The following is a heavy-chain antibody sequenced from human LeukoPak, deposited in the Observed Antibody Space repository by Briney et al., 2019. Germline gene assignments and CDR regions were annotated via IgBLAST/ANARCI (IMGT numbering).Heavy chain of an antibody. CDR1: GGSFSGYY. J-gene: IGHJ4*02. CDR2: INHSGST. CDR3: ARGRVPAAI. Sequence: SETLSLTCAVYGGSFSGYYWSWIRQPPGRGLEWIGEINHSGSTDYNPSLKSRVTISVDTSKNQFSLKLSSVTAADTAVYYCARGRVPAAIWGQGTLVTVSS. D-gene: IGHD2-2*01. V-gene: IGHV4-34*01.